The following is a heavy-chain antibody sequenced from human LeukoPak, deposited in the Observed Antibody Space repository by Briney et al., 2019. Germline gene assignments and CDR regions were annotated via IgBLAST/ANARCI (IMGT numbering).Heavy chain of an antibody. Sequence: SEPLSLTCAVYGVPFSGYYWSWIRQPPGKGLEWIGEINHSGSTNYNPSLKSRVPISVDTSKNQFSLKLSSVTAADTAVYYCARGWVTMVRGVIITDYYYYMDVWGKGTTVTVSS. CDR3: ARGWVTMVRGVIITDYYYYMDV. CDR2: INHSGST. J-gene: IGHJ6*03. D-gene: IGHD3-10*01. V-gene: IGHV4-34*01. CDR1: GVPFSGYY.